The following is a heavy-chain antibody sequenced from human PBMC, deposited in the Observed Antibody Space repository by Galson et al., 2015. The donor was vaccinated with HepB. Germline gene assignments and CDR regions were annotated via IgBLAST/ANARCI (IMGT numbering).Heavy chain of an antibody. CDR1: GFTVSSNY. J-gene: IGHJ4*02. Sequence: SLRLSCAASGFTVSSNYMSWVRQAPGKGLEWVSVIYSGGSTYYADSVKGRFTISRDNSKNTLYLQMNSLRAEDTAVYYCARAGYSYGTDYFDYWGQGTLVTVSS. V-gene: IGHV3-66*01. D-gene: IGHD5-18*01. CDR2: IYSGGST. CDR3: ARAGYSYGTDYFDY.